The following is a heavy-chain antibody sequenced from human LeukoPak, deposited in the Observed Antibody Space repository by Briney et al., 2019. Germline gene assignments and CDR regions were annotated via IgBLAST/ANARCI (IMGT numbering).Heavy chain of an antibody. D-gene: IGHD1-1*01. CDR3: ARSMYNRNDGYFDY. J-gene: IGHJ4*02. CDR2: MNPNSGNT. Sequence: ASVKVSCKASGGTFSSYAINWVRQATGQGLEWMGWMNPNSGNTGYAQKFQGRVTITRNTSISTAYMELSSLRSEDTAVYYCARSMYNRNDGYFDYWGQGTLVTVSS. V-gene: IGHV1-8*03. CDR1: GGTFSSYA.